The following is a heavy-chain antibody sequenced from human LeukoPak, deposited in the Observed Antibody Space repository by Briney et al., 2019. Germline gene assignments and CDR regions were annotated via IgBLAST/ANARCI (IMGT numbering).Heavy chain of an antibody. D-gene: IGHD4-23*01. J-gene: IGHJ4*02. CDR1: GFTFSDYA. CDR2: ISSTSPYI. CDR3: ASLYGGNLDTDY. V-gene: IGHV3-21*01. Sequence: GGSLRLSCAASGFTFSDYAMNWVRQAPGKGLEWVSSISSTSPYIYYADSVKGRFTISRDNAKNSLYLQMNSLRAEDTAVYYCASLYGGNLDTDYWGQGTLVTVSS.